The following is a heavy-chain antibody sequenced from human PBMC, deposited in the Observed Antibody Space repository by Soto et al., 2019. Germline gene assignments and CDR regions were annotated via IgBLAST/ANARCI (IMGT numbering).Heavy chain of an antibody. CDR2: IYHSGST. D-gene: IGHD4-17*01. CDR3: ARDGDYGGNPRGWTDI. CDR1: GGSISSSNW. J-gene: IGHJ3*02. V-gene: IGHV4-4*02. Sequence: QVQLQESGPGLVKPSGTLSLTCAVSGGSISSSNWWSWVRQPPGKGLEWIGEIYHSGSTNYNPSLKSRVTISVDQSKYQCSLKLSSVTAADTAVYYCARDGDYGGNPRGWTDIWGQGTMVTVSS.